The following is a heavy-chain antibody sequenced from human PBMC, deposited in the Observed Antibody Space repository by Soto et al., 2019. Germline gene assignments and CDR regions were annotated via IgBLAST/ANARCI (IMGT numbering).Heavy chain of an antibody. J-gene: IGHJ2*01. V-gene: IGHV4-30-4*01. D-gene: IGHD3-10*01. CDR3: ARDRSGWFGAKNYWYFDL. CDR1: GGSISSGDDY. CDR2: IYYSGST. Sequence: PSETLSHTCTFPGGSISSGDDYWSWIRQPPGKGLEWIGYIYYSGSTYYTPSLKSRVTISVDTSKNQFSLKLSSVTAADTAVYYCARDRSGWFGAKNYWYFDLWGRGTLVTVSS.